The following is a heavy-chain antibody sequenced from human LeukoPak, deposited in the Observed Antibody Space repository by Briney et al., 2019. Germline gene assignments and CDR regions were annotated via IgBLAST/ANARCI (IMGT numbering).Heavy chain of an antibody. CDR3: ARDTRSITMVRGVMGV. Sequence: PGGPLRLSCAASGFTFSSYWMSWVRQAPGKGLEWVANIKQDGSEKYYVDSVKGRFTISRDNAKNSLYLQMNSLRAEDTAVYYCARDTRSITMVRGVMGVWGKGTTVTVSS. D-gene: IGHD3-10*01. CDR1: GFTFSSYW. CDR2: IKQDGSEK. V-gene: IGHV3-7*01. J-gene: IGHJ6*04.